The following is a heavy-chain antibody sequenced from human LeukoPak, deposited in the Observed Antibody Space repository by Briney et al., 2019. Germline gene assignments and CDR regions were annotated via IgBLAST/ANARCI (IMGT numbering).Heavy chain of an antibody. Sequence: PGGSLRLSCAASGFTFSTYGMHWVRQAPGKGLEWVAFIRYDGSNKYYADSVKGRFTISRDNSKNTLYLQMNSLRAEDTAVYYCARVRWFGESPDYWGQGTLVTVSS. CDR3: ARVRWFGESPDY. CDR2: IRYDGSNK. J-gene: IGHJ4*02. V-gene: IGHV3-30*02. CDR1: GFTFSTYG. D-gene: IGHD3-10*01.